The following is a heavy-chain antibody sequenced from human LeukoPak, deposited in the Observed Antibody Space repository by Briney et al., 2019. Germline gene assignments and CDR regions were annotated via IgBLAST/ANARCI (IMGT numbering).Heavy chain of an antibody. CDR3: AKDRLFGSGLNGPHYYYGMDV. CDR1: DFSFSNYG. CDR2: ILYDGNNK. J-gene: IGHJ6*02. D-gene: IGHD1-26*01. V-gene: IGHV3-30*18. Sequence: GGSLRLSCAASDFSFSNYGMHWVRQGPGKGLERVAVILYDGNNKHYAESVKGRFTISRDNSNNMLYLQMNSLRPEDTAVYYCAKDRLFGSGLNGPHYYYGMDVWGQGTTVTVSS.